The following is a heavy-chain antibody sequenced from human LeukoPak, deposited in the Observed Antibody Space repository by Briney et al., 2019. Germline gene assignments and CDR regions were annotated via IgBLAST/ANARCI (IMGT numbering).Heavy chain of an antibody. Sequence: GGSLRLSCVASGLVFRNYAMTWVRQAPGKGLEWVSVIRGSGGDIRYADSVKGRFTISRDNSVNTLYLQMNSLRAEDTAVYYCGKDPNGGYKGAFDFWGQGTMVTVSS. D-gene: IGHD5-24*01. CDR3: GKDPNGGYKGAFDF. CDR2: IRGSGGDI. CDR1: GLVFRNYA. V-gene: IGHV3-23*01. J-gene: IGHJ3*01.